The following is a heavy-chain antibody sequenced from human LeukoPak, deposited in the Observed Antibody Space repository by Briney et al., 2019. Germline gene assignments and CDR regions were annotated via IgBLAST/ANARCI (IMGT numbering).Heavy chain of an antibody. J-gene: IGHJ3*02. V-gene: IGHV4-59*05. CDR1: GGSISSYY. D-gene: IGHD6-19*01. CDR3: AKRQWLVQVDAFDI. Sequence: KPSETLSLTCTVSGGSISSYYWSWIRQPAGKGLEWIGSIYYSGSTYYNPSLKSRVTISVDTSKNQFSLKLSSVTAADTAVYYCAKRQWLVQVDAFDIWGQGTMVTVSS. CDR2: IYYSGST.